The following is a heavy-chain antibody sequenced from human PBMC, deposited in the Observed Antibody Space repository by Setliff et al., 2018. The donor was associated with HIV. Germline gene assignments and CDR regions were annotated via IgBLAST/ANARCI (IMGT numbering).Heavy chain of an antibody. CDR3: ARVPPRWFGQLLYLQAFDY. D-gene: IGHD3-10*01. J-gene: IGHJ4*02. CDR2: MNPDSGNT. CDR1: GYTFTSYD. V-gene: IGHV1-8*01. Sequence: AASVKVSCKASGYTFTSYDINWVRQGTGQGLQWMGWMNPDSGNTGYAQKFQGRVTMTRNTSTSTAYMELSSLRSEDTAVYYCARVPPRWFGQLLYLQAFDYWGQGTLVTVSS.